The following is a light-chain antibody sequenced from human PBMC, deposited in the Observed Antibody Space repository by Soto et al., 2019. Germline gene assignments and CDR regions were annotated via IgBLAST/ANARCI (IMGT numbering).Light chain of an antibody. V-gene: IGKV1-13*02. CDR1: QGINSA. Sequence: ALQLTQSPSSLSASVGDSVTITCRASQGINSALAWYQQKPGRAPKLLIYDASRLESGVPSRFSGSGSGTDFTLTVTSLQPEDFATYYCQQFNSFSITFGQGTRLEIK. CDR3: QQFNSFSIT. CDR2: DAS. J-gene: IGKJ5*01.